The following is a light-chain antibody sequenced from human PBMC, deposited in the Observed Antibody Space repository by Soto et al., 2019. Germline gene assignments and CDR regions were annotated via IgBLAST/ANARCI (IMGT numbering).Light chain of an antibody. J-gene: IGLJ3*02. CDR3: AAWDDSLNAWA. Sequence: QSVLTQPPSASGTPGQRVTISCSGSSSNIGRNTVKWYRQLPGTAPKLLIGRSDQRPSGVPDRFSGSQFGTSASLAISGLQSEDEDDYICAAWDDSLNAWAFGGGTKLTVL. CDR2: RSD. V-gene: IGLV1-44*01. CDR1: SSNIGRNT.